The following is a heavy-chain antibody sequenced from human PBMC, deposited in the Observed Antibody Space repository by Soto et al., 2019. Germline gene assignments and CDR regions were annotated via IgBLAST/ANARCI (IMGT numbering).Heavy chain of an antibody. CDR3: AKEGTAKRSYYFDY. Sequence: QVQLVESGGGVVQPGRSLRLSCAASGFTFSNYGMQWVRQAPGKGLEWVAVISYDGKNKYYADSVKGRFTISRDNSKNTMDLQRNSLRADDTAVYYCAKEGTAKRSYYFDYWGQGTLVTVSS. J-gene: IGHJ4*02. CDR2: ISYDGKNK. V-gene: IGHV3-30*18. D-gene: IGHD2-21*02. CDR1: GFTFSNYG.